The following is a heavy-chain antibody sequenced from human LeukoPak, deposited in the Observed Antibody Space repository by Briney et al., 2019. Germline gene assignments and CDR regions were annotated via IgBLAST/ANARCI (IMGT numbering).Heavy chain of an antibody. CDR2: IYYSGST. D-gene: IGHD3-22*01. V-gene: IGHV4-39*07. CDR1: GGSISSSSYY. J-gene: IGHJ6*02. Sequence: SETLSLTCTVSGGSISSSSYYWGWIRQPPGKGLEWIGSIYYSGSTYYNPSLKSRVTISVDTSKNQFSLKLSSVTAADTAVYYCARGSDMIVVGQVPYYYYYGMDVWGQGTTVTVSS. CDR3: ARGSDMIVVGQVPYYYYYGMDV.